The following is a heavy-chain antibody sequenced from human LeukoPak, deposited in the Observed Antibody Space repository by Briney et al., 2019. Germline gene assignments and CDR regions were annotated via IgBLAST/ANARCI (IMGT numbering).Heavy chain of an antibody. CDR2: IKQDGSEK. CDR3: ARARGDGYQWYFDL. V-gene: IGHV3-7*01. D-gene: IGHD5-24*01. J-gene: IGHJ2*01. CDR1: GFTFSSYW. Sequence: GGSLRLSCAASGFTFSSYWMTWVRQAPGKGLEWVANIKQDGSEKNYVDFVKGRFTISRDNAKNSLDLQMNSLRAEDTAMYYCARARGDGYQWYFDLWGRGTLVTVSS.